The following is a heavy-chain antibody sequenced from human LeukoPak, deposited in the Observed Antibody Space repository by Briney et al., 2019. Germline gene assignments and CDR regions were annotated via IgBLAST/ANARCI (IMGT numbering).Heavy chain of an antibody. D-gene: IGHD1-20*01. CDR2: IYYSGST. CDR1: GGSISSSTYY. Sequence: SETLSLTCTVSGGSISSSTYYWGWIRQPPGKGLEWIGSIYYSGSTYYNPSLKSRVTISVDTSKNQFSLKLSSVTAADTAVYYCAREGTQREYNWNDVDQHDAFDIWGQGTMVTVSS. CDR3: AREGTQREYNWNDVDQHDAFDI. J-gene: IGHJ3*02. V-gene: IGHV4-39*07.